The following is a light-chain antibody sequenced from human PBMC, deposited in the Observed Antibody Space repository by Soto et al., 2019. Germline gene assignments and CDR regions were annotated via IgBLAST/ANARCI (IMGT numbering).Light chain of an antibody. J-gene: IGLJ2*01. CDR2: DVS. CDR3: SSYTSSSTRV. Sequence: QSVLTQPASVSGSPGQSITISCTGTSSDVGGYNYVSWYQHHPGKAPKLMIYDVSNRPSGVSNRFSGSKSGNTASLTISGLRAEDEADYYCSSYTSSSTRVFGGGTKVTVL. CDR1: SSDVGGYNY. V-gene: IGLV2-14*03.